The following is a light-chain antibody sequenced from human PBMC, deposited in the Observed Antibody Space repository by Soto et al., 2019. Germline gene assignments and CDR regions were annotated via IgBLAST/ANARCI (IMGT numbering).Light chain of an antibody. J-gene: IGKJ4*01. Sequence: SQGISSYLAWYQQNPGKAPKLLIYAASTLHSGVPSRFSGSGSGTDFTLTISSLQPEDFATYYCQQLDSYPLTFGGGTKVDIK. CDR1: QGISSY. V-gene: IGKV1-9*01. CDR2: AAS. CDR3: QQLDSYPLT.